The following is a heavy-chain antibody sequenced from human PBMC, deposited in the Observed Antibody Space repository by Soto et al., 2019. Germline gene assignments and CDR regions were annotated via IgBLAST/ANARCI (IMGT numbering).Heavy chain of an antibody. D-gene: IGHD6-19*01. CDR1: GFTLSSYG. CDR3: ARDYIGGWQLGGAFDI. CDR2: IWYDGSNK. Sequence: QVQLVESGGGVVQPGRSLRLSCAASGFTLSSYGMHWVRQAPGKGLEWVAVIWYDGSNKYYADSVKGRFTISRDNSKNTLYLQMNSLRAEDTAVYYCARDYIGGWQLGGAFDIWGQGTMVTVSS. J-gene: IGHJ3*02. V-gene: IGHV3-33*01.